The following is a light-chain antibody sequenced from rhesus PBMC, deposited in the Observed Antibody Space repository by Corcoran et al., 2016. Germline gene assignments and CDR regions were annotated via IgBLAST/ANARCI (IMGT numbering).Light chain of an antibody. J-gene: IGKJ3*01. CDR3: QQYNSLPFS. Sequence: IQLTQSPSSLSASVGVRVTITCRASQGLCSYLAWYQQKSGKAPKLLFFDASSLQSGGPSRLSGGGSGTAFTITISSLQPEVFRTYYSQQYNSLPFSVGRGSKLNMK. CDR1: QGLCSY. CDR2: DAS. V-gene: IGKV1-38*01.